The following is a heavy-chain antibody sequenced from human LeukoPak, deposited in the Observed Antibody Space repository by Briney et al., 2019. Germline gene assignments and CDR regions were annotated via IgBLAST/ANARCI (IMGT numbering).Heavy chain of an antibody. Sequence: PSETLSLTCTVSGGSFSSSLYYWGWIRQPPGKGLEWIGSIYYSGSTYYNPSLKSRVTISVDTSKKQFSLKLSSVTAADTAVYYCARGEAVELLYGGVSWFDPWGQGTLVTVSS. J-gene: IGHJ5*02. D-gene: IGHD2-2*02. CDR3: ARGEAVELLYGGVSWFDP. V-gene: IGHV4-39*07. CDR1: GGSFSSSLYY. CDR2: IYYSGST.